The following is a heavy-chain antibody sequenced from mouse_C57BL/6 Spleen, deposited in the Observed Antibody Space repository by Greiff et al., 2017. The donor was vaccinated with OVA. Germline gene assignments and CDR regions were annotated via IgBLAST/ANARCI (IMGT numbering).Heavy chain of an antibody. Sequence: VQLQQPGAELVKPGASVKLSCKASGYTFTSYWMHWVKQRPGQGLEWIGMIHPNSGSTNYNEKFKSKATLTVDKSSSTAYMQLSSLTSEDSAVYYCARSNGYDGYYYAMDYWGQGTSVTVSS. V-gene: IGHV1-64*01. D-gene: IGHD2-2*01. CDR3: ARSNGYDGYYYAMDY. CDR2: IHPNSGST. J-gene: IGHJ4*01. CDR1: GYTFTSYW.